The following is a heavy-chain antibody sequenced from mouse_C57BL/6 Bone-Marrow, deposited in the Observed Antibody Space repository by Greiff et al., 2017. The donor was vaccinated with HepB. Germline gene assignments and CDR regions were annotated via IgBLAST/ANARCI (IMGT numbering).Heavy chain of an antibody. CDR3: AKRGPNSSDY. J-gene: IGHJ2*01. Sequence: QVQLQQSGPELVKPGASVKISCKASGYAFSSSWMNWVKQRPGKGLEWIGRIYPGDGDTNYNGKFKGKATLTADKSSSTAYMQLRSLTAEDSAVSFCAKRGPNSSDYWGQGTTLTVSS. V-gene: IGHV1-82*01. CDR2: IYPGDGDT. CDR1: GYAFSSSW. D-gene: IGHD6-5*01.